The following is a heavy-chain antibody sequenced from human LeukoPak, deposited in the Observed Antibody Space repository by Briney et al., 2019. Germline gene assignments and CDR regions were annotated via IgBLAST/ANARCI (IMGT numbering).Heavy chain of an antibody. V-gene: IGHV3-9*01. J-gene: IGHJ4*02. D-gene: IGHD5-18*01. CDR2: ISWKKGII. Sequence: PGGSLRLSCAASGFTFDDYAMHWVRQAPGMGLEWVSSISWKKGIIGYADSVKGRFTISRDSTKNSLYLQMTSLRAEDTALYYCAQGQSGYSYGAIGTWGQGTMVTVSS. CDR1: GFTFDDYA. CDR3: AQGQSGYSYGAIGT.